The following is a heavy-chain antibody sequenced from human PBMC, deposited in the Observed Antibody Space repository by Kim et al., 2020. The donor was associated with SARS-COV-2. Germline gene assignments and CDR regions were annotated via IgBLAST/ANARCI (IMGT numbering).Heavy chain of an antibody. Sequence: GGSLRLSCAASGFSFSDSAMHWVRQASGKGLEWVGRIISKANSYSTTYAASVSGRITISRDYSKNAAYLQMNSLKTEDTAVFYSTRVPGTSGAFCDAYD. CDR3: TRVPGTSGAFCDAYD. D-gene: IGHD3-3*01. CDR1: GFSFSDSA. V-gene: IGHV3-73*01. CDR2: IISKANSYST. J-gene: IGHJ3*02.